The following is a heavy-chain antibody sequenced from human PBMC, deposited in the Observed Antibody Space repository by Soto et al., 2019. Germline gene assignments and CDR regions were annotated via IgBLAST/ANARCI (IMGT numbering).Heavy chain of an antibody. CDR3: ATDRSYYDAFDI. CDR2: ISGSGGST. CDR1: GFTFSSYA. J-gene: IGHJ3*02. V-gene: IGHV3-23*01. D-gene: IGHD1-26*01. Sequence: GGSLRLSCAASGFTFSSYAMSWVRQAPGKGLEWVSAISGSGGSTYYADSVKGRFTISRDNSKNTLYLQMNSLRAEDTAVYYCATDRSYYDAFDIWGQGTMVTVSS.